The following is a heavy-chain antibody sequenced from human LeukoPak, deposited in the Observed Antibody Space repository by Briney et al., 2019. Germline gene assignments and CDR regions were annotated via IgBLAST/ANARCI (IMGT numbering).Heavy chain of an antibody. D-gene: IGHD3-10*01. CDR3: PRVWGRRITVVRVVIGYFEY. V-gene: IGHV3-30-3*01. Sequence: GRSQRLSCAAAGFTFSSYAMHWVRQARDGGVEWVAVISYDGCNKYYADSVEGRFTISRDNSKNTLYLQMNSLRAGDTAVYDCPRVWGRRITVVRVVIGYFEYWGQGTLVTVSS. CDR2: ISYDGCNK. CDR1: GFTFSSYA. J-gene: IGHJ4*02.